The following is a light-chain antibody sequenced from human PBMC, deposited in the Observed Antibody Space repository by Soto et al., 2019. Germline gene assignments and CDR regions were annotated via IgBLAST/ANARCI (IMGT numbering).Light chain of an antibody. CDR3: QSYDSSLSGWV. J-gene: IGLJ2*01. V-gene: IGLV1-40*01. CDR2: GNS. CDR1: SSNIGAGYD. Sequence: SALTQPPSVSGAPGQRVTISCTGSSSNIGAGYDVHWYQQLPGTAPKLLIYGNSNRPSGVPDRLSGSKSGTSASLAITGLQAEDEADYYCQSYDSSLSGWVFGGGTQLTVL.